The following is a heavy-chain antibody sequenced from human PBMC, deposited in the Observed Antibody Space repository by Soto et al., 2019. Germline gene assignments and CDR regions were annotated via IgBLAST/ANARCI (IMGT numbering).Heavy chain of an antibody. D-gene: IGHD1-26*01. CDR2: ISYDGSNT. J-gene: IGHJ4*02. CDR3: AKEGGLSGSYYISSSYYFDY. V-gene: IGHV3-30*18. Sequence: QVQLVESGGGVVQPGRSLRLSCVASGFTFSSYGMHWVRQAPGKGLEWVAIISYDGSNTYYADSVKGRFTIYRNNSKNTLYLQMNSLRAEDTSVYYCAKEGGLSGSYYISSSYYFDYWGQGNLVTVSS. CDR1: GFTFSSYG.